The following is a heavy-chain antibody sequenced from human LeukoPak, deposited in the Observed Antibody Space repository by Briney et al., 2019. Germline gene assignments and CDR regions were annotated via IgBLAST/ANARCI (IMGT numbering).Heavy chain of an antibody. V-gene: IGHV3-7*01. D-gene: IGHD6-13*01. CDR1: GFTFSSYW. Sequence: GGSLRLSCAASGFTFSSYWMSWVRQAPGKGLEWVANIKQDGSEKYYVDSVKGRFTISRDNAKNSLYLQMNSLRAEDTAVYYCARAGPYSSSWYSSYWGQGTLVTVSS. CDR3: ARAGPYSSSWYSSY. J-gene: IGHJ4*02. CDR2: IKQDGSEK.